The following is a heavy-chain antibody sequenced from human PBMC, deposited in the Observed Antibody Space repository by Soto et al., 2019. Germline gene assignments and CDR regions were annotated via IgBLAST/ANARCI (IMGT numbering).Heavy chain of an antibody. CDR3: ARQGYYYDSSGYPFQGGY. Sequence: SETLSLTCTVSGGSISSSSYYWGWIRQPPGKGLEWIGSIYYSGGTYYNTSLKSRVTISVDTSKNQFSLKLSSVTAADTAVYYCARQGYYYDSSGYPFQGGYWGQGTLVTVSS. J-gene: IGHJ4*02. V-gene: IGHV4-39*01. CDR2: IYYSGGT. CDR1: GGSISSSSYY. D-gene: IGHD3-22*01.